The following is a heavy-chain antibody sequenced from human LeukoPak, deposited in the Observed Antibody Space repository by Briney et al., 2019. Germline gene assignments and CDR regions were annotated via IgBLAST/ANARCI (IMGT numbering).Heavy chain of an antibody. V-gene: IGHV3-11*04. Sequence: GGSLRLSCAASGFTFSDYYMSWIRQAPGKGLEWVSYISSSGSTIYYADSVKGRFTISRDNAKNSLYLQMNSLRAEDTAVYYCARDPDCSSTSCYTDADYWGQGTLVTVSS. D-gene: IGHD2-2*02. CDR2: ISSSGSTI. CDR1: GFTFSDYY. J-gene: IGHJ4*02. CDR3: ARDPDCSSTSCYTDADY.